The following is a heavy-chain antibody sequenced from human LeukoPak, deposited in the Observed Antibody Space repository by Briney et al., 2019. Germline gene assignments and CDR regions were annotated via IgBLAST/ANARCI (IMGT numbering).Heavy chain of an antibody. D-gene: IGHD5-18*01. Sequence: SETLSLTCSVSGGSVSSGGSYWSWIRQPPNKGLEWIGEINDSGAINYNPSLMGRVTISVDTSKNQFSLKVRSVTAADTAVYYCARHRYSYGQGGDYWGQGTLVTVSS. CDR2: INDSGAI. CDR3: ARHRYSYGQGGDY. J-gene: IGHJ4*02. CDR1: GGSVSSGGSY. V-gene: IGHV4-61*08.